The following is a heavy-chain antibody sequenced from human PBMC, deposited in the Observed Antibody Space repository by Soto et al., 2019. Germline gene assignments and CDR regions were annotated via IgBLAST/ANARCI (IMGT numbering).Heavy chain of an antibody. D-gene: IGHD3-10*01. CDR2: VNHGGTS. Sequence: SETLSLTCAVHGGSFSGYYWDWIRQPPGKGLEWIGEVNHGGTSNYNPSPKSRAIISVDTSKNQFSLKLTSVTAEDTAPYFCASSSFLRSGELFHGLDVWGQGTTVTVYS. CDR3: ASSSFLRSGELFHGLDV. V-gene: IGHV4-34*01. CDR1: GGSFSGYY. J-gene: IGHJ6*02.